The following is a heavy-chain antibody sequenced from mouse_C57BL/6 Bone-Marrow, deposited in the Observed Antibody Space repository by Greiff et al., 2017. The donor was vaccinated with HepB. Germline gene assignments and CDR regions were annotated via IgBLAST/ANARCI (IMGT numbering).Heavy chain of an antibody. V-gene: IGHV1-15*01. D-gene: IGHD2-14*01. J-gene: IGHJ3*01. CDR2: IDPETGGT. CDR3: TRCRYREWFAY. CDR1: GYTFTDYE. Sequence: ESGAELVRPGASVTLSCKASGYTFTDYEMHWVKQTPVHGLEWIGAIDPETGGTAYNQKFKGKAILTADKSSSTAYMELRSLTSEDSAVYYCTRCRYREWFAYWGQGTLVTVSA.